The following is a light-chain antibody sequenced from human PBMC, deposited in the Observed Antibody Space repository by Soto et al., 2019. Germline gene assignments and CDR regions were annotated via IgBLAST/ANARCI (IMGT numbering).Light chain of an antibody. V-gene: IGKV1-5*03. CDR1: QTISSW. Sequence: DIQMTQSPSTLSGSVGDRVTITCRARQTISSWLAWYQQKPGKAPKLLIYKASTLKSGVPSRFSGSGSGTEVTLTISSLQPDDFATYYCQHYNSYSEAFGQGTNVELK. J-gene: IGKJ1*01. CDR2: KAS. CDR3: QHYNSYSEA.